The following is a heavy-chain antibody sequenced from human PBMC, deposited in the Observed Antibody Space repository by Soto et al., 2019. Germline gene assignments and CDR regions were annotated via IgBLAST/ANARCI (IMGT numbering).Heavy chain of an antibody. Sequence: PSETLSLTCTVSGDSISNGDYYWSWIRQPPGRGLEWIGYIDSSGSTYYNPSLKSRLTMSVDMSKNQFSLRLTSVTAADTAVYYCASSYLYWGQGILVTVSS. CDR1: GDSISNGDYY. D-gene: IGHD3-16*02. J-gene: IGHJ4*02. V-gene: IGHV4-30-4*01. CDR2: IDSSGST. CDR3: ASSYLY.